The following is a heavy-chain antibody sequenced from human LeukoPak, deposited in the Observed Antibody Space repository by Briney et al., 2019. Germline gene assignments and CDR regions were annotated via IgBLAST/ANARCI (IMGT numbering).Heavy chain of an antibody. D-gene: IGHD6-19*01. CDR2: IYYSGST. Sequence: SETLSLTCTVSGGSISSYYWSWLRQPPGKGLEWIGYIYYSGSTNYNPSLKSRVTISVDTSKNQFSLKLSSVTAADTAVYYCARVDSSGWAAGWFDPWGQGTLVTVSS. CDR3: ARVDSSGWAAGWFDP. CDR1: GGSISSYY. V-gene: IGHV4-59*01. J-gene: IGHJ5*02.